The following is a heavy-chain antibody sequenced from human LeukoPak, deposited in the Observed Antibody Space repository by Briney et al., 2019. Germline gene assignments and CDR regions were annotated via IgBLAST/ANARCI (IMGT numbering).Heavy chain of an antibody. CDR1: GYTFTSYG. Sequence: ASVKVSCKASGYTFTSYGISWVRQAPGQGLELMGWITAYNGNTHYAQKLQGRVTMTTDTSTSTAYMELRSLRSDDTAVYYCASVPLTVTTKNWFDPWGQGTLVTVSS. D-gene: IGHD4-17*01. J-gene: IGHJ5*02. CDR2: ITAYNGNT. V-gene: IGHV1-18*01. CDR3: ASVPLTVTTKNWFDP.